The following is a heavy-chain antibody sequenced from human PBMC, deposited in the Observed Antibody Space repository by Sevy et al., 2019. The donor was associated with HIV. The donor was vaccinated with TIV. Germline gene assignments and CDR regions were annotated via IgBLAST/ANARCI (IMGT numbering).Heavy chain of an antibody. Sequence: GGSLRLSCAASGFTFSSYSMNWVRQAPGKGLEWVSSISSRSNYIYYADSVKGRFTISRDNAKNSLHLQMNSLRAEDTAIYSCARDAREGSGYFHDGFDMWGQGTMVTVSS. CDR3: ARDAREGSGYFHDGFDM. J-gene: IGHJ3*02. CDR2: ISSRSNYI. D-gene: IGHD3-3*01. CDR1: GFTFSSYS. V-gene: IGHV3-21*01.